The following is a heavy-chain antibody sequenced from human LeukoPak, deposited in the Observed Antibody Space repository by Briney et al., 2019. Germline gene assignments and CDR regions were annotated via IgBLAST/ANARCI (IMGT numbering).Heavy chain of an antibody. CDR1: GGSISNYY. V-gene: IGHV4-59*08. CDR2: IYYSGST. J-gene: IGHJ6*02. CDR3: ARYDCSTTSCVAYYGMDV. D-gene: IGHD2-2*01. Sequence: PSETLSLTCTVSGGSISNYYWNWIRQPPGKGLEWMGYIYYSGSTNYNPSLKSRVTISVDTSKNQFSLKLSSMTAADTAVYYCARYDCSTTSCVAYYGMDVWGQGTTVTVSS.